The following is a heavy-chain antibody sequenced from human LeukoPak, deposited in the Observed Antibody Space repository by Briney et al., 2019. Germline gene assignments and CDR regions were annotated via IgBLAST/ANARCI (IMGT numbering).Heavy chain of an antibody. Sequence: GGSLRLSCAASGFTFSSYSMNWVRQAPGKGLEWVANIKQDGSEKYYVDSVKGRFTISRDNSKNTLYLQMNSLRAEDTAVYYCAKDTRGYSGSYYDYWGQGTLVTVSS. V-gene: IGHV3-7*03. CDR3: AKDTRGYSGSYYDY. CDR1: GFTFSSYS. CDR2: IKQDGSEK. D-gene: IGHD1-26*01. J-gene: IGHJ4*02.